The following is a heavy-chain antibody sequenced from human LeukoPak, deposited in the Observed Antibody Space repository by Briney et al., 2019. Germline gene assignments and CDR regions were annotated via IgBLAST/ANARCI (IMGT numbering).Heavy chain of an antibody. J-gene: IGHJ5*02. CDR1: GFTFNNYG. D-gene: IGHD6-13*01. V-gene: IGHV3-21*01. CDR2: ISSSSSYI. Sequence: GGSLRLSCAASGFTFNNYGMSWVRQAPGKGLEWVSSISSSSSYIYYADTVKGRFTISRDNAKNSLYLQMNSLRAEDTAVYYCARIPGIATTWGQGTLVTVSS. CDR3: ARIPGIATT.